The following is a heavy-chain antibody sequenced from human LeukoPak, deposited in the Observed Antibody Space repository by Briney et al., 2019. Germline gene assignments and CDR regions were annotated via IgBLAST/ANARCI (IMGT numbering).Heavy chain of an antibody. Sequence: GASVKVSCKASGYTFTSYYMHWVRQAPGQGLEWMGIINPSGGSTSYAQKFQGRVTMTRDTSTSTVYMELRSLRSDDTAVYYCARVPCTSASCLNWFDPWGQGTLVTVSS. V-gene: IGHV1-46*01. CDR3: ARVPCTSASCLNWFDP. CDR1: GYTFTSYY. D-gene: IGHD2-2*01. CDR2: INPSGGST. J-gene: IGHJ5*02.